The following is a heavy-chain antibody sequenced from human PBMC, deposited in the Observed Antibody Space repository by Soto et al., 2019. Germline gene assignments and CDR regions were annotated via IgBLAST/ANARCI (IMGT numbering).Heavy chain of an antibody. V-gene: IGHV1-24*01. CDR2: FDPEDGET. CDR1: GYTLTELS. CDR3: ATARYDYVWGSFRYGNWFDP. Sequence: QVQLVQSGAEVKKPGASVKVSCKVSGYTLTELSMHWVRQAPGKGLEWMGGFDPEDGETIYAQKFQGRVTMTEETSTYTAYMELSSLRSADTAVYYCATARYDYVWGSFRYGNWFDPWGQGTLVTVSS. J-gene: IGHJ5*02. D-gene: IGHD3-16*02.